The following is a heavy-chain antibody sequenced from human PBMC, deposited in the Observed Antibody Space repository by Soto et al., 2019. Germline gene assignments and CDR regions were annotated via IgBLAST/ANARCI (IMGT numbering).Heavy chain of an antibody. CDR1: GDSVSSNIAA. CDR2: TYYRSKWYN. J-gene: IGHJ5*02. D-gene: IGHD3-3*01. Sequence: SQTLSLTCAISGDSVSSNIAAWNWIRQSPSRGLEWLGRTYYRSKWYNDYAVSVKSRITINPDTSKNQFSLQLNSVTPEDTAVYYCARSEYDFWSGYYTFTAPGWFDPWGQGTLVTVSS. V-gene: IGHV6-1*01. CDR3: ARSEYDFWSGYYTFTAPGWFDP.